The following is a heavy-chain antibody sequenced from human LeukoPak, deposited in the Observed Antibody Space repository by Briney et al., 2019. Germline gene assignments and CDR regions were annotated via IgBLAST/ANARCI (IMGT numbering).Heavy chain of an antibody. CDR2: ISWNSGSI. D-gene: IGHD2-15*01. J-gene: IGHJ4*02. Sequence: GRSLRLSCAASGFTFDDYAMHWVRQAPGKSLEWVSGISWNSGSIGYADSVKGRFTISRDNAKNSLYLQMNSLRAEDTALYYCAKDQWSPKCYIDYWGQGTLVTVSS. V-gene: IGHV3-9*01. CDR1: GFTFDDYA. CDR3: AKDQWSPKCYIDY.